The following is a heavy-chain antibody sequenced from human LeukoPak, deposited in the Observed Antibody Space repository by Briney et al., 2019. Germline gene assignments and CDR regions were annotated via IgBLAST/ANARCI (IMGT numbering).Heavy chain of an antibody. CDR3: ARARYCSSTGCWFDP. CDR2: ISSSGSTI. J-gene: IGHJ5*02. V-gene: IGHV3-11*01. D-gene: IGHD2-2*01. CDR1: GFTFSDYY. Sequence: PGGSLRLSCAASGFTFSDYYMSWIRQAPGKGLEWVSYISSSGSTIFYGDSVKGRFTISRDNAKNSLYLQMNSLRAEDTAVYYCARARYCSSTGCWFDPWGQGTLVTVSS.